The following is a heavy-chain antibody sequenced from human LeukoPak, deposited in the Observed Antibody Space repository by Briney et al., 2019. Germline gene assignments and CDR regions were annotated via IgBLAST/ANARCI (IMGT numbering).Heavy chain of an antibody. CDR1: GYTFTSYG. D-gene: IGHD3-10*01. CDR2: ISAYNGNT. CDR3: AREFITMVRGEIDY. Sequence: ASVKVSRKASGYTFTSYGISWVRQAPGQGLEWMGWISAYNGNTNYAQKLQGRVTMTTDTPTSTAYMELRSLRSDDTAVYYCAREFITMVRGEIDYWGQGTLVTVSS. V-gene: IGHV1-18*01. J-gene: IGHJ4*02.